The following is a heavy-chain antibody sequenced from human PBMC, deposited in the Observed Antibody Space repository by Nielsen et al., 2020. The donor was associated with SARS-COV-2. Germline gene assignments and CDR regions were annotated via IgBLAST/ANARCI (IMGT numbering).Heavy chain of an antibody. Sequence: VRQMPGKGLEWVAVISYDGSNKYYADSVKGRFTISRDNSKNTLYLQMNSLRAEDTAVYYCARGGSYYAGYYYGMDVWGQGTTVTVSS. CDR2: ISYDGSNK. CDR3: ARGGSYYAGYYYGMDV. V-gene: IGHV3-30-3*01. J-gene: IGHJ6*02. D-gene: IGHD1-26*01.